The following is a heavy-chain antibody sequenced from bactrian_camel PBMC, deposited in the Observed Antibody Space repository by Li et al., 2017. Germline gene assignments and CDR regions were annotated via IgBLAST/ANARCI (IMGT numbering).Heavy chain of an antibody. Sequence: HVQLVESGGGLVQPGGSLRLSCAASDYMAGTLCMGWFRQAPGKEREGVAIIERDIRARHADSVNGRFIISRDTATNTLYLQMNSLKPEDTAMYYCAAGRRDKVLVWWPPRPYEYDYWGQGTQVTVS. J-gene: IGHJ4*01. CDR3: AAGRRDKVLVWWPPRPYEYDY. D-gene: IGHD7*01. CDR2: IERDIRA. CDR1: DYMAGTLC. V-gene: IGHV3S53*01.